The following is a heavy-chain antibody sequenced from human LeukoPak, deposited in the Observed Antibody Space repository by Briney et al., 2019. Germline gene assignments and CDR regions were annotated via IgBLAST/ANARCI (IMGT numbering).Heavy chain of an antibody. Sequence: SETLSLTCTVSGGSISSYYWSWIRQPPGKGLEWIGYIYYSGSTNYNPSLKSRVTISVDTSKNQFSLKLSSVTAADMAVYYCASGPTILKYYFDYWGQGILVTVSS. D-gene: IGHD5-24*01. CDR2: IYYSGST. V-gene: IGHV4-59*01. CDR3: ASGPTILKYYFDY. CDR1: GGSISSYY. J-gene: IGHJ4*02.